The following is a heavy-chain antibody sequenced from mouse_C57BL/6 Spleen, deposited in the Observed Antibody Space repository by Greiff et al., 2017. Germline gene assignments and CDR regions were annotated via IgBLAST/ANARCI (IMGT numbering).Heavy chain of an antibody. D-gene: IGHD2-4*01. Sequence: VQVVESGPELVKPGASVKLSCKASGYTFTSYDINWVKQRPGQGLEWIGWIYPRDGSTKYNEKFEGKATLTVDTSSSTAYMELHSLTSEDSAVYFCARERYDYDGYFDVWGTGTTVTVSS. J-gene: IGHJ1*03. CDR3: ARERYDYDGYFDV. V-gene: IGHV1-85*01. CDR1: GYTFTSYD. CDR2: IYPRDGST.